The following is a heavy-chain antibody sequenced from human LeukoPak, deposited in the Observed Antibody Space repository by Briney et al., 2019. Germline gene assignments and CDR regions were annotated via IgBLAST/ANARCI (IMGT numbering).Heavy chain of an antibody. D-gene: IGHD2-2*01. CDR2: IIPIFGTA. V-gene: IGHV1-69*13. CDR3: ARGYCSSTSCYGRGFSMDV. CDR1: GGTFSSYA. J-gene: IGHJ6*02. Sequence: SVKVSCKASGGTFSSYAISWMRQAPGQGLEWMGGIIPIFGTANYAQKFQGRVTITADESTSTAYMELSSLRSEDTAVYYCARGYCSSTSCYGRGFSMDVWGQGTTVTVSS.